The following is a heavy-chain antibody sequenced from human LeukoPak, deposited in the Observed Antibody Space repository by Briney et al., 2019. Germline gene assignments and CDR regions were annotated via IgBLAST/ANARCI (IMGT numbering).Heavy chain of an antibody. CDR3: AKDHAVVVVAATLDGDY. D-gene: IGHD2-15*01. V-gene: IGHV3-30*02. Sequence: GGSLRLSCAASGFTFSSYGMHWVRQAPGKGLEWVAFIRYGGSNKYYADSVKGRFTISRDNSKNTLYLQMNSLRAEDTAVYYCAKDHAVVVVAATLDGDYWGQGTLVTVSS. CDR1: GFTFSSYG. CDR2: IRYGGSNK. J-gene: IGHJ4*02.